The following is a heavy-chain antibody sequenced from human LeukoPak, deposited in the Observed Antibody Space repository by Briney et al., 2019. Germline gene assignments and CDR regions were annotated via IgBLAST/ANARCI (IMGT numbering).Heavy chain of an antibody. Sequence: GASVKVSCKASGYTFTSYGISWVRQAPGQGLEWMGWISAYNGNTNYAQKLQGRVTMTTDTSTSTAYMELRSLRSDDTAVYYCARDGRIVGAMDAFDIWGQGTMVTVSS. J-gene: IGHJ3*02. CDR3: ARDGRIVGAMDAFDI. CDR1: GYTFTSYG. CDR2: ISAYNGNT. D-gene: IGHD1-26*01. V-gene: IGHV1-18*01.